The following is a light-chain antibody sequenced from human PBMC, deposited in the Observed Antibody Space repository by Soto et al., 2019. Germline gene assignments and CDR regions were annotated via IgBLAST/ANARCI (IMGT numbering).Light chain of an antibody. Sequence: QSVLTQPPSVSGAPGQRVTISCTGSSSNIGGSYDVHWYQQLPGTAPKLLIYGNSNRPSGVPDRFSGSKSGTSASLAITGLQAEDEADYYYQSYESSLSGKVFGGGTKVTVL. CDR1: SSNIGGSYD. V-gene: IGLV1-40*01. CDR2: GNS. J-gene: IGLJ3*02. CDR3: QSYESSLSGKV.